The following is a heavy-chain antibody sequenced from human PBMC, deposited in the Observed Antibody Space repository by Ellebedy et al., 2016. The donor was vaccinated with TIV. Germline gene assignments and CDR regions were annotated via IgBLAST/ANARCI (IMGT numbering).Heavy chain of an antibody. CDR3: VKRSSSWYLWYFDY. CDR1: GFTFSSYA. CDR2: ISSNGGST. Sequence: GGSLRLSCSASGFTFSSYAMHWVRQAPGKGLEYVSAISSNGGSTYYADSVKGRFTISRDNSKNTLYLQMSSLRAEDTAVYYCVKRSSSWYLWYFDYWGQGTLVTVSS. V-gene: IGHV3-64D*06. J-gene: IGHJ4*02. D-gene: IGHD6-13*01.